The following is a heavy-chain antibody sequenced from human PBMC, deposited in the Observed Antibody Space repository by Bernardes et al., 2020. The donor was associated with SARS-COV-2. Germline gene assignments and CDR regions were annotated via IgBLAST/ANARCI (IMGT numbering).Heavy chain of an antibody. J-gene: IGHJ4*02. CDR1: GFDFSTYS. CDR3: ARALRGRTW. D-gene: IGHD3-10*01. V-gene: IGHV3-21*06. Sequence: GSLRLSCAASGFDFSTYSMNWVRQAPGKGLEWVSSIIGTGSYINYADSVKGRFTISRDNAKNSLYLQMNSLRVEDTAMYYCARALRGRTWWGPGTLVTVSS. CDR2: IIGTGSYI.